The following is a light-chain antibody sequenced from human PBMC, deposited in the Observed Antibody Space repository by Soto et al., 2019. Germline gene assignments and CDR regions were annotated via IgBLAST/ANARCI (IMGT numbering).Light chain of an antibody. V-gene: IGKV3-15*01. CDR1: QSVSSK. CDR2: GAS. Sequence: EIVMTHSPATLSVAPGERATLSCRASQSVSSKLAWYQQKPGQAPRFLIYGASTRATGIPARFSGSGSGTEFTLTISSLQSEDFAVYYCQQYNNWPWTFGQGTKVDIK. CDR3: QQYNNWPWT. J-gene: IGKJ1*01.